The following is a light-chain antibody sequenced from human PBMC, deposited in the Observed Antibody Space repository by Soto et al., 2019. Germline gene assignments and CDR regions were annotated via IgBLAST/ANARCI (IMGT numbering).Light chain of an antibody. V-gene: IGKV1-6*02. CDR2: SAS. Sequence: AIQMTQSPSSLSASVGDRVTISCRASQDIRKDLSWFQQKPGKAPRLLIYSASSLQSGVPSRFSGSGSGTDFTLTISSLQPEDFATYYCLQHYNFPRTFGQGTRVEVK. CDR3: LQHYNFPRT. CDR1: QDIRKD. J-gene: IGKJ1*01.